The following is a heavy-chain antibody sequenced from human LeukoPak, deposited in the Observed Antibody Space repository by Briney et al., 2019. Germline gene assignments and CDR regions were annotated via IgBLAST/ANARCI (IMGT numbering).Heavy chain of an antibody. D-gene: IGHD4-17*01. CDR1: GFTFSNAW. Sequence: GGSLRLSCAVSGFTFSNAWITWFRQAPGKGLEWVGRIKSKRDGGTTDYAAPGKGRFTISRDESENTLYLQMNSLKTEDTAVYYCTADVPNDDGDYVPIDYWGQGTLVTVSS. CDR2: IKSKRDGGTT. CDR3: TADVPNDDGDYVPIDY. V-gene: IGHV3-15*01. J-gene: IGHJ4*02.